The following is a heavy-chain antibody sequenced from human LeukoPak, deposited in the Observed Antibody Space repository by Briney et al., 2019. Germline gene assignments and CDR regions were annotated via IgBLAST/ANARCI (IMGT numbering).Heavy chain of an antibody. CDR2: IFYSGST. CDR3: ARHGSIVGASFQR. CDR1: GFTFSSYA. J-gene: IGHJ1*01. V-gene: IGHV4-39*01. D-gene: IGHD1-26*01. Sequence: PGGSLRLSCAASGFTFSSYAMSWVRQAPGKGLEWIGSIFYSGSTYYNPSLKSRVTISVDTSKNQFSLRLSSVTAADTAVYYCARHGSIVGASFQRWGQGTLVTVSS.